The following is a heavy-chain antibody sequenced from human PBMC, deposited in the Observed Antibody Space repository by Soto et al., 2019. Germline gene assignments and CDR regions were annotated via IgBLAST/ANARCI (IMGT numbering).Heavy chain of an antibody. D-gene: IGHD6-13*01. V-gene: IGHV3-21*01. CDR3: TRDASRDSSARGWFDP. Sequence: GSLRLSCAASGFTLRSVTMNLVPHAPGKGLEWVSTISSNSAYIYYTDALRGRFTISRDNAKNSLHLQMNSLRAEDTAVYYCTRDASRDSSARGWFDPWGPGTLVTVSS. CDR1: GFTLRSVT. J-gene: IGHJ5*02. CDR2: ISSNSAYI.